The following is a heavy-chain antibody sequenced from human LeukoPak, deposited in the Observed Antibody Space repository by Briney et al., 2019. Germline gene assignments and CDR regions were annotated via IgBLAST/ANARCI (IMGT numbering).Heavy chain of an antibody. J-gene: IGHJ4*02. CDR2: ISSSSYI. CDR3: ARGNVLRFLEWLLRRYYFDY. Sequence: GGSLRLSCAASGFTFSSYSMNWVRQAPGKGLEWVSSISSSSYIYYADSVKGRFTISRDNAKNSLYLQMNSLRAEDTAVYYCARGNVLRFLEWLLRRYYFDYWGQGTLVTVSS. D-gene: IGHD3-3*01. CDR1: GFTFSSYS. V-gene: IGHV3-21*01.